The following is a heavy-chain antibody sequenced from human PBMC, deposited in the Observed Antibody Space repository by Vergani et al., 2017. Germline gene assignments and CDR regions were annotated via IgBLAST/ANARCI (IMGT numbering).Heavy chain of an antibody. CDR3: ARLSYDTTPYLQGGYDC. Sequence: VQLLESGGGLVQPGGSLRLTCAASGFRFSSYGMNWVRQAPGKGLEWVAVIWYDGSNKYYADSVKGRFTISRDNSQNTVNLQMNSLRAEDTAVYYCARLSYDTTPYLQGGYDCWGQGTLVSVSS. D-gene: IGHD3-22*01. CDR1: GFRFSSYG. J-gene: IGHJ4*02. V-gene: IGHV3-33*01. CDR2: IWYDGSNK.